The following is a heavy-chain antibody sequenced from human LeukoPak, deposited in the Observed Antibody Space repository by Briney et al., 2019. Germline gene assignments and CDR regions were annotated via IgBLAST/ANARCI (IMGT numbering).Heavy chain of an antibody. CDR1: GFTFSSYG. D-gene: IGHD3-10*01. Sequence: GRSLRLSCAASGFTFSSYGMHWVRQAPGKGLGWVAVIWYDGSNKYYADSVKGRFTISRDNSKNTLYLQMNSLRAEDTAVYYCAKGGGTATMVRGVIIGDYFDYWGQGTLVTVSS. V-gene: IGHV3-33*06. CDR3: AKGGGTATMVRGVIIGDYFDY. CDR2: IWYDGSNK. J-gene: IGHJ4*02.